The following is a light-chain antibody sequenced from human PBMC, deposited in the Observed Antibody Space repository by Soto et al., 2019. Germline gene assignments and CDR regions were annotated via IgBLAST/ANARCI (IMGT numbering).Light chain of an antibody. Sequence: QSLLTHSPSLSAAPGQRVTISYSGSNSNIGNNYVSWYQQLPGTAPKLLIYDNNKRPSGIPDRFSGSKSGTSATLDITGLQTGDEADYYCGTRASSPIGYVFGTGLKITVL. CDR3: GTRASSPIGYV. CDR1: NSNIGNNY. J-gene: IGLJ1*01. CDR2: DNN. V-gene: IGLV1-51*01.